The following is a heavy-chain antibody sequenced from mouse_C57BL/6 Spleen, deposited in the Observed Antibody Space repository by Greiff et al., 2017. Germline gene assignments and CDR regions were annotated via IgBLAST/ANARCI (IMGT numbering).Heavy chain of an antibody. CDR3: TRCYDYGGGDY. CDR1: GYTFTDYE. V-gene: IGHV1-15*01. D-gene: IGHD2-4*01. Sequence: QVQLKQSGAELVRPGASVTLSCKASGYTFTDYEMHWVKQTPVHGLEWIGAIDPETGGTAYNQKFKGKAILTADKSSSTAYMELRSLTSEDSAVYYCTRCYDYGGGDYWGQGTTLTVSS. J-gene: IGHJ2*01. CDR2: IDPETGGT.